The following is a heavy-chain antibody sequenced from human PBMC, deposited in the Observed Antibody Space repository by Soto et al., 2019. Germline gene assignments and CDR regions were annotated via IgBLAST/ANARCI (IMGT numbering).Heavy chain of an antibody. J-gene: IGHJ6*02. CDR3: ARDSGYAVKYWGYYYYYYGMDV. CDR1: GYTFTSYD. CDR2: MNPNSGNT. D-gene: IGHD5-12*01. V-gene: IGHV1-8*01. Sequence: QVQLVQSGAEVKKPGASVKVSCKASGYTFTSYDIYWVRQATGQGLEWMGWMNPNSGNTGYAQKFQGRVTMTRNTSISTAYMELSSLRSEDTAVYYCARDSGYAVKYWGYYYYYYGMDVWGQGTTVTVSS.